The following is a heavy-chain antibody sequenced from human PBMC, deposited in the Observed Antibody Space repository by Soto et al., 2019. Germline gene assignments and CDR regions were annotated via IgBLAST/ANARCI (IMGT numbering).Heavy chain of an antibody. CDR2: INPNNGNT. V-gene: IGHV1-18*01. D-gene: IGHD6-13*01. Sequence: ASVKVSCKASGYTSTSYGISWVRQAPGQGLEWMGWINPNNGNTNYAQKFQGRATMTRDTSTSTAYMELSRLRSDDTAVYYCAREEYSSSWFTSSRGAFDIWGQGTMVTVSS. CDR1: GYTSTSYG. CDR3: AREEYSSSWFTSSRGAFDI. J-gene: IGHJ3*02.